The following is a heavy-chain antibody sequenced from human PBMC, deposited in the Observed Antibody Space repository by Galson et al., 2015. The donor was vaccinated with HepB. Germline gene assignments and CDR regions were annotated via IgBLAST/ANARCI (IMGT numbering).Heavy chain of an antibody. V-gene: IGHV1-18*01. CDR2: ISAYNGNT. CDR1: GYTFTSYG. Sequence: SVKVSCKASGYTFTSYGISWVRQAPGQGLEWMGWISAYNGNTNYAQKLQGRVTMTTDTSTSTAYMELRSLRSDDTAVYYCARAPLVVSRPAPIDYWGQGTLVTVSS. J-gene: IGHJ4*02. CDR3: ARAPLVVSRPAPIDY. D-gene: IGHD2-8*02.